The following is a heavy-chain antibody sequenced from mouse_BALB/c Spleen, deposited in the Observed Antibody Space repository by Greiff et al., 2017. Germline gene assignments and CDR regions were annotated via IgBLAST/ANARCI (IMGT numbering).Heavy chain of an antibody. J-gene: IGHJ2*01. Sequence: QVQLQQSGAELVKPGASVKLSCKASGYTFTSYYMYWVKQRPGQGLEWIGMIHPSDSETRLNQKFKDKATLTVDKSSSTAYMQLSSPTSEDSAVYYCARYGNYVSYFDYWGQGTTLTVSS. CDR2: IHPSDSET. D-gene: IGHD2-1*01. CDR3: ARYGNYVSYFDY. CDR1: GYTFTSYY. V-gene: IGHV1-74*01.